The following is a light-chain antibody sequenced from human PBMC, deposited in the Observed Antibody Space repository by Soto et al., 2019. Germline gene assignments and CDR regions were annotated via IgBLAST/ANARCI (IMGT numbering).Light chain of an antibody. Sequence: QSVLTQPPSVSGSPGQSVTISCTGTSSDVGNYNRVSWYQQPPGTAPKLMIYEVSNRPSGVPERFSGSKSDNTASLTISGLQAEDEADYYCNSYTTSSTYVFGTGTKLTVL. CDR3: NSYTTSSTYV. J-gene: IGLJ1*01. CDR2: EVS. V-gene: IGLV2-18*02. CDR1: SSDVGNYNR.